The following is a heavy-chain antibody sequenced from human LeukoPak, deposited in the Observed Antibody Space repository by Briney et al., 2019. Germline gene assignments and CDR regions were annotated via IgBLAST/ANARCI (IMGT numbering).Heavy chain of an antibody. CDR1: GFIFSYYW. CDR2: IKEDGSDK. J-gene: IGHJ4*02. Sequence: GGSLRLSCAASGFIFSYYWMSWVRRAPGKGLDWVANIKEDGSDKYYVDSVQGRFTISRHNAENSLYLQMNSLRAEDTAVSYCARYDGGVAIDCWGQGTLVTVSS. V-gene: IGHV3-7*01. D-gene: IGHD3-16*01. CDR3: ARYDGGVAIDC.